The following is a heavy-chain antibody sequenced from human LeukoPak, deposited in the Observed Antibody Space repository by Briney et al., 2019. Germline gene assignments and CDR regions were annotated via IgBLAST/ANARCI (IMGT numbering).Heavy chain of an antibody. CDR3: AKDSTLYCSSTSCYPDY. D-gene: IGHD2-2*01. V-gene: IGHV3-23*01. Sequence: GGSLRLSCTASGFTFSNYVMSWVRQAPGKGLEWVSTISGSGDTTYYADSVKGRFTISRDNSKNTLYLQMNSLRAEDTAVYYCAKDSTLYCSSTSCYPDYWGQGTLVTVSS. CDR2: ISGSGDTT. CDR1: GFTFSNYV. J-gene: IGHJ4*02.